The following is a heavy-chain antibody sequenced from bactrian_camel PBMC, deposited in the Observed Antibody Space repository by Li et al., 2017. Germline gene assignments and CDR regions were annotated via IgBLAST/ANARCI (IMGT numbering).Heavy chain of an antibody. CDR3: AAREFRFAGARCVLSQVLYNF. V-gene: IGHV3S53*01. CDR1: GYTFSADC. J-gene: IGHJ4*01. CDR2: IDSEGYT. Sequence: QVQLVESGGGSVQAGGSLRLSCTASGYTFSADCMGWFRQAPEKSRERVADIDSEGYTTYADSVKGRFTISKDNAKKIVYLQMNSLKPDDTAVYYCAAREFRFAGARCVLSQVLYNFWGQGTQVTVS. D-gene: IGHD3*01.